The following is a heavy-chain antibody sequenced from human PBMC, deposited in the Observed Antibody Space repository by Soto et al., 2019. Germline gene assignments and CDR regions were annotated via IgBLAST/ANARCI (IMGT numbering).Heavy chain of an antibody. V-gene: IGHV3-23*01. D-gene: IGHD6-13*01. Sequence: GSLRLSCAASGFTFSSYAMSWVRQAPGKGLEWVSAISGSGGSTYYADSVKGRFTISRDNSKNTLYLQMNSLRAEDTAVYYCAKDRVAAAGIFFFGSVYFDYWGQGTLVTVSS. CDR1: GFTFSSYA. J-gene: IGHJ4*02. CDR2: ISGSGGST. CDR3: AKDRVAAAGIFFFGSVYFDY.